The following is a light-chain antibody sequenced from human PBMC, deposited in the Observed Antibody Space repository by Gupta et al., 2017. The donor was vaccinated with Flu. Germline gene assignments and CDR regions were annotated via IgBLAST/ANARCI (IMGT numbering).Light chain of an antibody. CDR3: QHYGSSIFT. J-gene: IGKJ3*01. CDR2: AAS. CDR1: QSISSSS. Sequence: IVLTQSPGTLSLYQGERATLSCRAGQSISSSSLAWYQQKLGQGPRLLIYAASSGATGIPDRFSGSGSGTDFTLTISRLEPEDFAVYYCQHYGSSIFTFGHGTKVDSK. V-gene: IGKV3-20*01.